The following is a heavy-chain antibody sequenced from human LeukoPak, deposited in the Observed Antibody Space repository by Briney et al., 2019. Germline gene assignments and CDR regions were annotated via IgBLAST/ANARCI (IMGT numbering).Heavy chain of an antibody. V-gene: IGHV1-69*13. J-gene: IGHJ6*02. D-gene: IGHD6-13*01. CDR2: VIPIFGTA. CDR3: VSPLYSSSGWGRYYGMDV. CDR1: GGTFSSYT. Sequence: SVTLSCKASGGTFSSYTISWVRQAPGQGLEWMGGVIPIFGTANYTQKLQGRVTITADESTSTTYLELSILRSEDTAVYYCVSPLYSSSGWGRYYGMDVWGQGTTVTVSS.